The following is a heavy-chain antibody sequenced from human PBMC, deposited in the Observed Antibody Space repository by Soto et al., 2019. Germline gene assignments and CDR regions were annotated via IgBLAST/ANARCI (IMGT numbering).Heavy chain of an antibody. D-gene: IGHD4-17*01. CDR1: GFTVSSNY. CDR2: IYSGGST. Sequence: EVQLVESGGGLVQPGGSLRPSCAASGFTVSSNYMSWVRQAPGKGLEWVSVIYSGGSTYYADSVKGRFTISRHNSKNTLYLQMNSLRAEDTAVYYCAREYGDYDGAFDIWGQGTMVTVSS. J-gene: IGHJ3*02. V-gene: IGHV3-53*04. CDR3: AREYGDYDGAFDI.